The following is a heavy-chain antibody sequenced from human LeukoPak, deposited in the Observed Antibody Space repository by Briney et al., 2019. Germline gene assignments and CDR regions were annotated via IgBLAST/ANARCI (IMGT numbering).Heavy chain of an antibody. J-gene: IGHJ4*02. CDR3: ARGPTYYYDSSGGSFDY. CDR2: IIPIFGTA. Sequence: ASVKVSCKASGGTFSSYVISWVRQAPGQGLEWMGGIIPIFGTANYAQKFQGRVTITTDESTSTAYMELSSLRSEDTAVYYCARGPTYYYDSSGGSFDYWGQGTLVTVSS. D-gene: IGHD3-22*01. V-gene: IGHV1-69*05. CDR1: GGTFSSYV.